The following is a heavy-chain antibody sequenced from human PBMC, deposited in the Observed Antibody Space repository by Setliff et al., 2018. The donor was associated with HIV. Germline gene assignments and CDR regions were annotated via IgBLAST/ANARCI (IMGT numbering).Heavy chain of an antibody. CDR1: GYTFTSYY. CDR2: VYPSDGST. CDR3: AKRGSYGDKLLYYFDS. D-gene: IGHD4-17*01. J-gene: IGHJ4*02. Sequence: ASVKVSCKASGYTFTSYYMHWVRQAPGQGLEWMGMVYPSDGSTSYAQKFQGRVTMTRDTSTSTIYMELNSLTSEDTAVYYCAKRGSYGDKLLYYFDSWGQGTLVTVSS. V-gene: IGHV1-46*01.